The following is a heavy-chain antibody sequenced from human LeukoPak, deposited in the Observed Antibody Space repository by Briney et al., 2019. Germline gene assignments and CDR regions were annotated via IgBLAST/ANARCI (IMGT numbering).Heavy chain of an antibody. CDR3: AKDSSSWYDYMDV. J-gene: IGHJ6*03. Sequence: GGSLRLSCAASGFTFDDYAMHRVRQAPGKGLEWVSGISWNSGSIGYADSVKGRFTISRDNAKNSLYLQMNSLRAEDTALYYCAKDSSSWYDYMDVWGKGTTVTVSS. CDR1: GFTFDDYA. CDR2: ISWNSGSI. V-gene: IGHV3-9*01. D-gene: IGHD6-13*01.